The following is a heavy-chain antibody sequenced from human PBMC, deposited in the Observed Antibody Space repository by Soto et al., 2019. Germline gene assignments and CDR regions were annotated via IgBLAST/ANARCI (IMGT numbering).Heavy chain of an antibody. J-gene: IGHJ5*02. Sequence: QITLKESGPTLVKPTQTLTLTCIFSGFSLRTSGVGVGWIRQPPGKALEWLGFFYWNDDKRDSPSLKSRLTITKDTSKNQVVLTMTNMDPVDTATYYCAKSGSSGWYGWFDPWGQGTLVTVSS. V-gene: IGHV2-5*01. CDR1: GFSLRTSGVG. CDR2: FYWNDDK. D-gene: IGHD6-19*01. CDR3: AKSGSSGWYGWFDP.